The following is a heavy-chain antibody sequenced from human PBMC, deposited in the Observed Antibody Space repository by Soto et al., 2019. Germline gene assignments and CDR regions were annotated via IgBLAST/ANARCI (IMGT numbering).Heavy chain of an antibody. CDR2: ISWNGGSV. J-gene: IGHJ3*02. V-gene: IGHV3-9*01. CDR1: GFTFDNYA. CDR3: AKGRTRPLQLGSFGDNAFDI. D-gene: IGHD3-10*01. Sequence: GGSLRLSCVASGFTFDNYAMHWVRQAPGKGLEWVSGISWNGGSVVYADSVKGRFTISRDNGKNSLYLQMNSLRAEDTALYYCAKGRTRPLQLGSFGDNAFDIWGQGTMVTVSS.